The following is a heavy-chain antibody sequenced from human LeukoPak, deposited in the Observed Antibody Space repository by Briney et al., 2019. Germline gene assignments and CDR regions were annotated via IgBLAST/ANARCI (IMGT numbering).Heavy chain of an antibody. Sequence: ASVKVSCKASGYTITSYYMHWVRQAPGQGLEWMGIINPSGGSTSYEQKFQGRVTMTTDTSTSTAYMELRSLRSDDTAVYYCARGGITMVRGDPVLDYWGQGTLVTVSS. CDR3: ARGGITMVRGDPVLDY. J-gene: IGHJ4*02. CDR1: GYTITSYY. CDR2: INPSGGST. V-gene: IGHV1-46*01. D-gene: IGHD3-10*01.